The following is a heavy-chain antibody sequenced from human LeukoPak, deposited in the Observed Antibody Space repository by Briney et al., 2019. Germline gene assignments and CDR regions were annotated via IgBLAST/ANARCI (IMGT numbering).Heavy chain of an antibody. CDR1: GGSIFSYY. V-gene: IGHV4-59*08. Sequence: SETLSLTCTVSGGSIFSYYWSWIRQPPGKGLEWMGYIYYSGSTNYNPSLKSRVTILVDTSKNQFSLRVSSVTAADTAVYYCARHLNNCGDDCYIFDYWGQGTLVTVSS. CDR2: IYYSGST. D-gene: IGHD2-21*01. J-gene: IGHJ4*02. CDR3: ARHLNNCGDDCYIFDY.